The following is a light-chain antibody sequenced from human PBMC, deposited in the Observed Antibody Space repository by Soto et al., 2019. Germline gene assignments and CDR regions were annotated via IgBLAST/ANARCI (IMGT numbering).Light chain of an antibody. CDR1: QTIARY. V-gene: IGKV1-39*01. CDR3: QQSYNAPFN. CDR2: AAS. J-gene: IGKJ3*01. Sequence: DIQMTQSPSPLSASVGDRITITCRASQTIARYLNWFQQKSWQPPKLLVYAASTLRHGVPSRFSASGSGSDFTLTINSLQPEDLATYYCQQSYNAPFNFGHGTKVDIK.